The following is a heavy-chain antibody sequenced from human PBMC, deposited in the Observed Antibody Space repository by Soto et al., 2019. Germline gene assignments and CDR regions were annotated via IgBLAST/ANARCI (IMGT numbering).Heavy chain of an antibody. Sequence: QVQLVQSGAEVKKPGSSVKVSCKAPGGTISSYAISWVRQAPGQGLEWMGGVIPIIGTANYAQKFQGRGTITADESTSTGYMERRSLRSEDTGVYYCARSKGGSSSLYIYYYSYYGMDVWGQGTTVTVSS. CDR1: GGTISSYA. D-gene: IGHD2-15*01. CDR2: VIPIIGTA. CDR3: ARSKGGSSSLYIYYYSYYGMDV. V-gene: IGHV1-69*01. J-gene: IGHJ6*02.